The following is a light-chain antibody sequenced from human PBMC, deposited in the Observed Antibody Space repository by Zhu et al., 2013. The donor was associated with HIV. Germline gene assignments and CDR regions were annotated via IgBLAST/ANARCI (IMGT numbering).Light chain of an antibody. J-gene: IGKJ1*01. CDR1: QSVTTN. V-gene: IGKV3-15*01. CDR2: GAS. Sequence: EIVMTQSPATLSVSPGERATLSCRASQSVTTNLAWYQQKPGQAPRLLISGASTRATGIPARFSGSGSGTEFTLTFSSLQSEDFAVYYCQQYKKWPRTFGQGTKVEI. CDR3: QQYKKWPRT.